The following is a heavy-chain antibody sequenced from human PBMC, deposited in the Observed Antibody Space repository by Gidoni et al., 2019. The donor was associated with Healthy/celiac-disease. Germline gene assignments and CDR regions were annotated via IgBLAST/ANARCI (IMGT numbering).Heavy chain of an antibody. D-gene: IGHD1-20*01. Sequence: ELQLVESGVGLVQPGGSLNLSCAASGFTFSGSAMHWVRQASGKGLEWVGRIRSKANSYATADAASVKGRFTISRDDSKNTAYLQMNSLKTEDTAVYYCTRHLSAYNWNHFDYWGQGTLVTVSS. CDR1: GFTFSGSA. CDR3: TRHLSAYNWNHFDY. J-gene: IGHJ4*02. CDR2: IRSKANSYAT. V-gene: IGHV3-73*02.